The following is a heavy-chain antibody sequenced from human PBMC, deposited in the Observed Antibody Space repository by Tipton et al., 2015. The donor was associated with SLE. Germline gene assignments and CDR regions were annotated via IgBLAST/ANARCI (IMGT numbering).Heavy chain of an antibody. Sequence: QLVQSGAEVKKPGESLKISCKGSGYSFTSYWIGWVRQMPGKGLEWMGIIYPGDSDTRYSPSFQGQVTISADKSISTAYLQWSSLKASDTAMYYCATYPGIAAAGTGYSDLWGRGTLVTVSS. V-gene: IGHV5-51*03. CDR2: IYPGDSDT. J-gene: IGHJ2*01. D-gene: IGHD6-13*01. CDR1: GYSFTSYW. CDR3: ATYPGIAAAGTGYSDL.